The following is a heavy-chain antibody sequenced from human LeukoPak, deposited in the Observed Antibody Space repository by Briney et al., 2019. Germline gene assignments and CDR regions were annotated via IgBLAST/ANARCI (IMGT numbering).Heavy chain of an antibody. V-gene: IGHV4-59*01. D-gene: IGHD6-19*01. CDR3: ARVDGYSSGWSAYFDY. J-gene: IGHJ4*02. CDR2: IYYSGST. Sequence: PSETLSLTCTVSGGSISSYYWSWIRQPPGKGLEWIGYIYYSGSTNYNPSLKSRVTISVDTSKNQFSLKLSSVTAADTAVYYCARVDGYSSGWSAYFDYWGQGTLVTVSS. CDR1: GGSISSYY.